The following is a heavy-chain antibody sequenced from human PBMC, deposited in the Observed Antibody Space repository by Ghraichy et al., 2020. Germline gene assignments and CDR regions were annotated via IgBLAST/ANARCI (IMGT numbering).Heavy chain of an antibody. J-gene: IGHJ4*02. CDR1: GFIFRSYW. CDR2: IKEGGSEK. Sequence: GESLNISCAASGFIFRSYWMTWVRQAPGKGLECVASIKEGGSEKYYVDSVKGRFTISRDNAKTSMYMQMDRLRAEDMAIYYCARGGIVGAIDYWGQGTLVTVSS. D-gene: IGHD1-26*01. CDR3: ARGGIVGAIDY. V-gene: IGHV3-7*02.